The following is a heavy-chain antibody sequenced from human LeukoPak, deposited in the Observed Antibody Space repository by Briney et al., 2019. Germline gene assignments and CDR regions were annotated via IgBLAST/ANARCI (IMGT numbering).Heavy chain of an antibody. J-gene: IGHJ1*01. D-gene: IGHD3-22*01. CDR2: IKSDGKT. CDR3: ARAPSEIGGYYPEYFRH. CDR1: GFTFSSCW. V-gene: IGHV3-74*01. Sequence: GGSLRLSCAASGFTFSSCWMHWVRQAPGKGLVWVSRIKSDGKTNYADSVKGRFTIPRDNAKNTVSLQMNSLRAEDTGVYYCARAPSEIGGYYPEYFRHWGQGTLVTVSS.